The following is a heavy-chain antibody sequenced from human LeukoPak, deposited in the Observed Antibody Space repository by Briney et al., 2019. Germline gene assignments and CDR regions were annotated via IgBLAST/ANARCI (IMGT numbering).Heavy chain of an antibody. J-gene: IGHJ4*02. Sequence: ASVKVSCKASGYTFTSYGISWVRQAPGQGLEWMGWISAYNGNTNYAQKLQGRVTMTTDTSTSTAYMELRSLRSDDAAVYYCARAPDYYYDSSGPHFDYWGQGTLVTVSS. CDR3: ARAPDYYYDSSGPHFDY. CDR2: ISAYNGNT. CDR1: GYTFTSYG. D-gene: IGHD3-22*01. V-gene: IGHV1-18*01.